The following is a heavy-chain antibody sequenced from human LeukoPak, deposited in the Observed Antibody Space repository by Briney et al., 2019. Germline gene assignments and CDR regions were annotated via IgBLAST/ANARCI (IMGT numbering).Heavy chain of an antibody. Sequence: SETLSLTCTVSGGSISSGSYYWSWIRQPAGKAPEWIGRIYSSGSTHYNPSLKSRVTMSIDTSKSKFSLKLTSVTAADTAVYYCARDPFRSSFDSWGQGTLVIVSS. J-gene: IGHJ4*02. CDR3: ARDPFRSSFDS. V-gene: IGHV4-61*02. D-gene: IGHD1-26*01. CDR1: GGSISSGSYY. CDR2: IYSSGST.